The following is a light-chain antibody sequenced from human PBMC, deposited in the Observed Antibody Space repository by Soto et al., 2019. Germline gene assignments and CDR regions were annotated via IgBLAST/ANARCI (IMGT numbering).Light chain of an antibody. CDR2: DAS. Sequence: IVLAQSPATLSVSPGERATLSCRASQSVSRNLAWYQQKPGQAPRLLIYDASTRATGTLARFSGSGSGTKFTLSISSLQSEDFAVYYCQQYNNWPITSGQGTRPEV. CDR3: QQYNNWPIT. CDR1: QSVSRN. V-gene: IGKV3D-15*01. J-gene: IGKJ5*01.